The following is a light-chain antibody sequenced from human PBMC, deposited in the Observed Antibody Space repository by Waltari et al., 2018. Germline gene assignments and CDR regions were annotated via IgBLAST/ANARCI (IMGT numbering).Light chain of an antibody. Sequence: SYVLTQPPSVSVAPGQAATVTWGGNGIGFSRVHWYQQTPGQAPVVGVYDEPDRPSGIPERFSGSNSGNTATLTISRVEAGDEADYFCQVWDSSSDHWVFGGGTKVTVL. V-gene: IGLV3-21*02. CDR3: QVWDSSSDHWV. J-gene: IGLJ3*02. CDR2: DEP. CDR1: GIGFSR.